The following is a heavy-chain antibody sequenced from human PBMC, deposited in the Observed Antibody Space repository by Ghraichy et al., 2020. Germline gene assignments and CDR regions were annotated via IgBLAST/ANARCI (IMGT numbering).Heavy chain of an antibody. Sequence: GGSLRLSCAASGFTFSSYSMNWVRQAPGKGLEWVSYISSSSSTIYYADSVKGRFTISRDNAKNSLYLQMNSLRDEDTAVYYCAREDRDYGDVNWFDPWGQGTLVTVSS. CDR3: AREDRDYGDVNWFDP. CDR1: GFTFSSYS. J-gene: IGHJ5*02. V-gene: IGHV3-48*02. D-gene: IGHD4-17*01. CDR2: ISSSSSTI.